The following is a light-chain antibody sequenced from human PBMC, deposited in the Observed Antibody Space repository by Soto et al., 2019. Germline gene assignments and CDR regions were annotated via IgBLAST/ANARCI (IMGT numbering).Light chain of an antibody. V-gene: IGKV3D-15*01. Sequence: EIVLTQSPGTLSLSPGERATLSCRARQSVRSNLAWYQQRPGQAPRLLIYDASTRATGIPARFSGSGSGTEFILTISSLQSEDFGVYYCQQYNNWPPITFGQGTRLEIK. CDR2: DAS. J-gene: IGKJ5*01. CDR1: QSVRSN. CDR3: QQYNNWPPIT.